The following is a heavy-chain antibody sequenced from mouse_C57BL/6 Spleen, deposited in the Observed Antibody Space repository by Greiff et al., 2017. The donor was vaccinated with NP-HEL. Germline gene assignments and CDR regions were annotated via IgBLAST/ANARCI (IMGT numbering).Heavy chain of an antibody. J-gene: IGHJ1*03. CDR2: ISSGGSYT. D-gene: IGHD1-3*01. V-gene: IGHV5-6*01. Sequence: EVMLVESGGDLVKPGGSLKLSCAASGFTFSSYGMSWVRQTPDKRLEWVATISSGGSYTYYPDSVKGRFTISRDNAKNTLYLQMSSLKSEDTAMYYCARQSKVVARYFDVWGTGTTVTVSS. CDR3: ARQSKVVARYFDV. CDR1: GFTFSSYG.